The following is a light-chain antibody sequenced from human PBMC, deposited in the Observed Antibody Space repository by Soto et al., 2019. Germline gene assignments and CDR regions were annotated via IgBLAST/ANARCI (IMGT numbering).Light chain of an antibody. CDR3: QHSYSTRT. CDR2: AAS. J-gene: IGKJ1*01. CDR1: QDIGAY. Sequence: DIQMTQSPSSLSASIGDRVTISCRASQDIGAYVNWYQHKQGKAPRVLMYAASHLKSGVPPRFSGSGVGRDFTLTISDLQPEDFATYYCQHSYSTRTFGQGTKVERK. V-gene: IGKV1-39*01.